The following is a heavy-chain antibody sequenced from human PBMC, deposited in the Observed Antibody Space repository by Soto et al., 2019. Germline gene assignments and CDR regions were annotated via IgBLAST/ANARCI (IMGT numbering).Heavy chain of an antibody. V-gene: IGHV1-18*04. CDR3: ARDLDPSGSYYTDY. Sequence: SVKVSFKASGYNFIPYGVNWVRQAPGQGLEWMGWISPWKGNTNYAQSFQGRVTMTTDTSTSTAYMELRSLTSDDTAVYYCARDLDPSGSYYTDYWGPGTLVTVSS. CDR2: ISPWKGNT. CDR1: GYNFIPYG. J-gene: IGHJ4*02. D-gene: IGHD3-10*01.